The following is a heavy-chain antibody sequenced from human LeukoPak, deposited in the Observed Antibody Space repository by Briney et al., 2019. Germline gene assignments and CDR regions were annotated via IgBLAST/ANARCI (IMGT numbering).Heavy chain of an antibody. J-gene: IGHJ4*02. CDR3: TTDWAKELGYCSGGSCYSALVDY. CDR1: GFTFSNAW. Sequence: PGGSLRLSCAASGFTFSNAWMSWVRQAPGKGLEWVGRIKSKTDGGTTDYAAPVKGRFTISRDDSKNTLYLQMNSLKTEDTAVYYCTTDWAKELGYCSGGSCYSALVDYWGQGTQVTVSS. D-gene: IGHD2-15*01. CDR2: IKSKTDGGTT. V-gene: IGHV3-15*01.